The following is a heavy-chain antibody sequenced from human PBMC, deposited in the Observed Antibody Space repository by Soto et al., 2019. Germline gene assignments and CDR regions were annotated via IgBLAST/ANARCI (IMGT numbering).Heavy chain of an antibody. CDR2: ISGSVVIR. J-gene: IGHJ6*02. Sequence: PGGSLRLSGAASGFTFISYAMSWVRQSPGKGLECVSAISGSVVIRYYSGSVNGRFTISIYNSKNTLYLQMNILRAEDTAVYYCAKDLGEGLITMALPFPNYYYYGMDVWAQGATVTVSS. D-gene: IGHD3-10*01. V-gene: IGHV3-23*01. CDR3: AKDLGEGLITMALPFPNYYYYGMDV. CDR1: GFTFISYA.